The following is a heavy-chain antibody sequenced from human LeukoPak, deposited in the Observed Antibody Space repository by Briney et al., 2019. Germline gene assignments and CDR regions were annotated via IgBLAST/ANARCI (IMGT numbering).Heavy chain of an antibody. CDR3: AKDKTAAAGDNFDY. J-gene: IGHJ4*02. CDR1: GFTFDDYA. Sequence: GESLRLSCAASGFTFDDYAMLWVRQAPGKGLEWVSLISGDGGSTYYADSVKGRFTISRDNSKNSLYLQMNSLRTEDTALYYCAKDKTAAAGDNFDYWGQGTLVTVSS. V-gene: IGHV3-43*02. D-gene: IGHD6-13*01. CDR2: ISGDGGST.